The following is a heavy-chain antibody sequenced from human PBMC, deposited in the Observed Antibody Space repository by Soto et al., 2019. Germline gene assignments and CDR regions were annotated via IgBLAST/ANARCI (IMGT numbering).Heavy chain of an antibody. V-gene: IGHV1-8*01. Sequence: GASVKVSCKASGYTFTSYNINWVRQATGKGLEWMGGMNPNNGNTSYAEKFQGRVTMTEDTSTDTAYMELSSVTAADTAIYYCAKEAVPAAQFDFWGQGILVTVSS. CDR2: MNPNNGNT. CDR1: GYTFTSYN. CDR3: AKEAVPAAQFDF. D-gene: IGHD2-2*01. J-gene: IGHJ4*02.